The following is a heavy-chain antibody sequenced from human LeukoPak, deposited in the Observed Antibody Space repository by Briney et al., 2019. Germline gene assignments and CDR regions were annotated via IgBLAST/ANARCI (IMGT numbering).Heavy chain of an antibody. J-gene: IGHJ6*02. CDR3: AKDVGAYSHTYVNYQFGMDV. CDR2: INWNSNNI. CDR1: GFTFDDYA. V-gene: IGHV3-9*01. D-gene: IGHD3-16*01. Sequence: GGSLRLSCAASGFTFDDYAMHWVRQAPGKGLEWVSGINWNSNNIGYADSEKGRFTISRDNVKNSLFLQMNGLRPEDTALYYCAKDVGAYSHTYVNYQFGMDVWGQGTTVTVSS.